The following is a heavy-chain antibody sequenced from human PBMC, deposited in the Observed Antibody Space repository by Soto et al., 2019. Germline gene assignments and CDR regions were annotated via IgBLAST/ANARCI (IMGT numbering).Heavy chain of an antibody. Sequence: GGSLRLSCAASGFTFSSYAMHWVRQAPGKGLEWVAVISYDGSNKYYADSVKGRFTISRDNSKNTLYLQMNSLRAEDTAVYYCAREAIQYNWFDPWGQGTLVTVSS. CDR2: ISYDGSNK. CDR1: GFTFSSYA. J-gene: IGHJ5*02. D-gene: IGHD2-21*01. CDR3: AREAIQYNWFDP. V-gene: IGHV3-30-3*01.